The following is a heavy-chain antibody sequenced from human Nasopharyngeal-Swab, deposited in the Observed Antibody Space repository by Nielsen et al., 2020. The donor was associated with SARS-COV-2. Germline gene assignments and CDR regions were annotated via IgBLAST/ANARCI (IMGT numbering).Heavy chain of an antibody. V-gene: IGHV3-73*01. D-gene: IGHD6-13*01. CDR1: GYSFRTYG. CDR2: IRTITHSYTT. CDR3: STLPIPALGADY. Sequence: GESLKISCVASGYSFRTYGMSWVRQAPGKGLEWVGRIRTITHSYTTDYAASVKGRFTLSRDDSKNTAYLHMNSLESEDTAVYYCSTLPIPALGADYWGQGTLVTVSS. J-gene: IGHJ4*02.